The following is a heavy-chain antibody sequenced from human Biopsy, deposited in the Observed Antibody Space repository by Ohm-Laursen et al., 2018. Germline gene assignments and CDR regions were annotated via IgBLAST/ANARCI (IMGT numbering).Heavy chain of an antibody. D-gene: IGHD4-17*01. Sequence: SLRLSCTASGFTFSSYAMTWVRQAPGKGLEWVSVINTSGGSTHYAVSVKGRFTISRDNSKNTLYLRMNSLRAEDTAVYYCAKPADSYGSEFDFDYWGQGTLVTVSS. CDR2: INTSGGST. CDR3: AKPADSYGSEFDFDY. CDR1: GFTFSSYA. J-gene: IGHJ4*02. V-gene: IGHV3-23*01.